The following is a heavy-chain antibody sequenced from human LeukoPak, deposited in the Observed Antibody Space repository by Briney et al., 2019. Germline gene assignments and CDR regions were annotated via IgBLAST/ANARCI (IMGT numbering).Heavy chain of an antibody. J-gene: IGHJ4*02. V-gene: IGHV4-34*01. CDR2: INHSGST. D-gene: IGHD2-21*02. CDR3: ARGLGVVVTAPPFDY. CDR1: GGSFSGYH. Sequence: PSETLSLTCAVYGGSFSGYHWSWIRQPPGKGLEWIGEINHSGSTNYNPSLKSRVTISVDTSKNQFSLKLSSVTAADTAVYYCARGLGVVVTAPPFDYWGQGTLVTVSS.